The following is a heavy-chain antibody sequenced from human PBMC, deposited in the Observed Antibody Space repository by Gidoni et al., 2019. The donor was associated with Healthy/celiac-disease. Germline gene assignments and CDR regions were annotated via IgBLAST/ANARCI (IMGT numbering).Heavy chain of an antibody. CDR2: IIPILGIA. J-gene: IGHJ3*02. D-gene: IGHD6-19*01. CDR3: ARDGIHSSGWYEAFDI. V-gene: IGHV1-69*09. CDR1: GGTFSSYA. Sequence: QVQLVQSGAEVKKPGSSVKVSCKASGGTFSSYAISWVRQAPGQGLEWMGRIIPILGIANYAQKFQGRVTITADKSTSTAYMELSSLRSEDTAVYYCARDGIHSSGWYEAFDIWGQGTMVTVSS.